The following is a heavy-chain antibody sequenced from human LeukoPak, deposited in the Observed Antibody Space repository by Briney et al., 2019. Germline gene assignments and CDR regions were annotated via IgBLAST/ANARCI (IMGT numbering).Heavy chain of an antibody. CDR3: VRGRPGYCSSTSCYETDY. D-gene: IGHD2-2*01. CDR1: GFTFSSYS. J-gene: IGHJ4*02. Sequence: GGSLRLSCAASGFTFSSYSMNWVRQAPGKGLEWVSSISSSSSYIYYADSVKGRFTISRDNAKNSLYLQMNSLRAEDTAVYYCVRGRPGYCSSTSCYETDYWGQGTLVTVSS. V-gene: IGHV3-21*01. CDR2: ISSSSSYI.